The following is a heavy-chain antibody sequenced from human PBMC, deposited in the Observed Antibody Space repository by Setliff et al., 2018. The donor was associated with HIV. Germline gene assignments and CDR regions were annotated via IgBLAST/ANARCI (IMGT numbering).Heavy chain of an antibody. Sequence: SETLSLTCTVSGGSISSHYWSWIRQPPGKGLEWIGYIYYSGSTNYNPSLKSRVTISVDTSKNQFSLKLSSVTAADTAVYYCAGDAGYKGAADYWGQGTLVTVSS. V-gene: IGHV4-59*11. D-gene: IGHD1-26*01. CDR3: AGDAGYKGAADY. CDR1: GGSISSHY. CDR2: IYYSGST. J-gene: IGHJ4*02.